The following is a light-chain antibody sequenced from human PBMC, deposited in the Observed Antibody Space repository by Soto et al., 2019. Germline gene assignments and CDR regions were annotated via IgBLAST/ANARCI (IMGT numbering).Light chain of an antibody. Sequence: QSVLTQPPSVSAAPGQKGTISCSGSSSNIGNNYVSWYQQLPGTAPKLLIYENNKRPSGIPDRFSGSKSGTSATLGITGLQTGDEADYYCGTWDSSLSPWVFGGGTKLTVL. J-gene: IGLJ3*02. CDR3: GTWDSSLSPWV. CDR2: ENN. V-gene: IGLV1-51*02. CDR1: SSNIGNNY.